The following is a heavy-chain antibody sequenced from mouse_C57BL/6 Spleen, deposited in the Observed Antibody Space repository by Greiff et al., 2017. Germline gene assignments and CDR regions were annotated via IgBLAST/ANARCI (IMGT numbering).Heavy chain of an antibody. Sequence: VQLQQPGAELVKPGASVKMSCKASGYTFTRYWITWVKQRPGQGLEWIGDIYPGSGSTNYNEKFKGKTTLTVDTSSSTAHMQLSSLTSEDSAVYYFAGAGYLDYWGQGTTLTVSS. CDR3: AGAGYLDY. V-gene: IGHV1-55*01. J-gene: IGHJ2*01. CDR1: GYTFTRYW. CDR2: IYPGSGST.